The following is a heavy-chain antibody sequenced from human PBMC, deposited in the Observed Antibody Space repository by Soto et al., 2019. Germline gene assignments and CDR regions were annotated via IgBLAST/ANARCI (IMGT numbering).Heavy chain of an antibody. CDR2: IYPGDSDT. CDR3: ARLNWNDYYYSGMDV. CDR1: GYSFTSYW. Sequence: PGESLKISCKGSGYSFTSYWIGWVRQMPGKGLEWMGIIYPGDSDTRYSPSFQGQVTISADKSISTAYLQWSSLKASDTAMYYCARLNWNDYYYSGMDVWGQGTSVTVSS. D-gene: IGHD1-20*01. J-gene: IGHJ6*02. V-gene: IGHV5-51*01.